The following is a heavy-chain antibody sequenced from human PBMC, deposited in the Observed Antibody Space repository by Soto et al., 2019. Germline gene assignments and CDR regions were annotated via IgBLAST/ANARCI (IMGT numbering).Heavy chain of an antibody. CDR1: GFTFSSYA. CDR3: AKEWSYSSGWSHVDY. J-gene: IGHJ4*02. V-gene: IGHV3-23*01. Sequence: EVQLLESGGGLVQPGGSLRLSCAASGFTFSSYAMSWVRQAPGKGLEWDSAISGRGGSTYYADTVKGRLTISRDNSKNTLYLQMNSLRAEDTAVYYCAKEWSYSSGWSHVDYWGQGTLVTVSS. D-gene: IGHD6-19*01. CDR2: ISGRGGST.